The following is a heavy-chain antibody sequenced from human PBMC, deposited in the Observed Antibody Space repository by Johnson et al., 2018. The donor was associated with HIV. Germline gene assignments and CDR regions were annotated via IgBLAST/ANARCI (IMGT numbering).Heavy chain of an antibody. J-gene: IGHJ3*02. CDR1: GFTFSSYG. CDR2: ISYDGSNK. Sequence: QVQLVESGGGLVQPGRSLRLSCAASGFTFSSYGMHWVRQAPGKGLEWVAVISYDGSNKYYADSVKGRFTISRDNSKNTLYLQMNSLRAEDTAVYYCAKDGAKYYYDSSGYRDAFDIWGQGTMVTVSS. CDR3: AKDGAKYYYDSSGYRDAFDI. D-gene: IGHD3-22*01. V-gene: IGHV3-30*18.